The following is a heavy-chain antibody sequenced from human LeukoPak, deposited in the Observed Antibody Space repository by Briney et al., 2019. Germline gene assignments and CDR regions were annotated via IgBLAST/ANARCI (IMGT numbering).Heavy chain of an antibody. CDR2: ISYDGSNK. D-gene: IGHD3-3*01. V-gene: IGHV3-30-3*02. CDR1: GFTFSSYA. CDR3: AKSGQSVGYDFWSGKPDYYFDY. Sequence: PGGSLRLSCAASGFTFSSYAMHWVRQAPGKGLEWVAVISYDGSNKYYADSVKGRFTISRDNSKNTLYLQMSSLRAEDTAVYCCAKSGQSVGYDFWSGKPDYYFDYWGQGTLVSVSS. J-gene: IGHJ4*02.